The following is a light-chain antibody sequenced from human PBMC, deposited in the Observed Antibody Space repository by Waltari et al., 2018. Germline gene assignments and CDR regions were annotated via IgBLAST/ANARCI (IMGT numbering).Light chain of an antibody. CDR3: QQRVNWPLT. J-gene: IGKJ4*01. CDR1: QSVSSY. Sequence: EIVLTQSPATLSLSPGERATLSCRASQSVSSYLLWYQQKPGQAPRLLIYDGSNRATGIPARFSGSGSGTDFTLTISSLAPEDFAVYYCQQRVNWPLTFGGGTKVEI. V-gene: IGKV3-11*01. CDR2: DGS.